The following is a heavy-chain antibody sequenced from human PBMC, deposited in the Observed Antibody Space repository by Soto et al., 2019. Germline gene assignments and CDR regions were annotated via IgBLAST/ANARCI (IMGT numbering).Heavy chain of an antibody. CDR3: GRGKKGHCGGGSCTPDYYAGMDV. D-gene: IGHD2-15*01. Sequence: QVQLVQSATEVRKPGSSMKVSCRASGGTFRNYALNWVRQAPGHGLEWMGGIIPIYNTANYAEKFKGRVTLTGDESTSTGSMELRTLRSEDSAVYYCGRGKKGHCGGGSCTPDYYAGMDVWGQGTTVTVSS. CDR1: GGTFRNYA. CDR2: IIPIYNTA. V-gene: IGHV1-69*01. J-gene: IGHJ6*02.